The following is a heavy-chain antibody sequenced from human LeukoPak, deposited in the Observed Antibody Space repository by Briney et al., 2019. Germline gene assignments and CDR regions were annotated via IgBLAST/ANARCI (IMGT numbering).Heavy chain of an antibody. Sequence: SVKVSFTASGYIFTAYYMHWVRQAPGQGLEWMGRIIPILGIATYSQKFQGRVTITADKSTSTAYMELSSLRSEDTAVYYCALWIQLWGNFDYWGQGTLVTVSS. CDR3: ALWIQLWGNFDY. J-gene: IGHJ4*02. V-gene: IGHV1-69*02. CDR2: IIPILGIA. CDR1: GYIFTAYY. D-gene: IGHD5-18*01.